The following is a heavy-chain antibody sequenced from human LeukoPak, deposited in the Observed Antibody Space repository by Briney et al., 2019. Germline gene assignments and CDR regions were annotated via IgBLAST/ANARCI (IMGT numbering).Heavy chain of an antibody. CDR2: MYHTGST. Sequence: PSETLSLTCTVSGYSMSSGYYWGWIRQPPERGLEWIGSMYHTGSTYYNPSLKSRVTISVDTSKNQFSLKLSSVTAADTAMYYCARDPFITIFGVVIRRDYWGQGTLVTVSS. CDR3: ARDPFITIFGVVIRRDY. CDR1: GYSMSSGYY. V-gene: IGHV4-38-2*02. D-gene: IGHD3-3*01. J-gene: IGHJ4*02.